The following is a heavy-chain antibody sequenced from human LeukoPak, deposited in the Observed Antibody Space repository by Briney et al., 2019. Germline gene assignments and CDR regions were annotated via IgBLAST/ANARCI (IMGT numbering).Heavy chain of an antibody. V-gene: IGHV1-2*06. J-gene: IGHJ4*02. CDR3: ARDQGSLTRSWYTGY. Sequence: EASVKVSCKASGYTFTGYHIHWVRQAPGQGLEWMGRINPYSCDTNFAQKFQGRVTMTRDTSITTAYMDLSSLTPDDTAVYFCARDQGSLTRSWYTGYWGQGTQVTVSS. CDR2: INPYSCDT. D-gene: IGHD6-13*01. CDR1: GYTFTGYH.